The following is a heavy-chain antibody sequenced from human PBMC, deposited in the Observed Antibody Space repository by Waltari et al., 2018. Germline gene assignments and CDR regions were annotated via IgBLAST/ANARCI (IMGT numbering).Heavy chain of an antibody. J-gene: IGHJ5*02. Sequence: EVQLVESGGGLVQPGGSLRLSCAASGFTFSSYSMNWVRQAPGKGLEWVSYISSSSSTIYYADSVKGRFTISRDNAKNSLYLQMNSLRAEDTAVYYCARAAVAGKLNWFDPWGQGTLVTVSS. CDR2: ISSSSSTI. CDR3: ARAAVAGKLNWFDP. V-gene: IGHV3-48*01. CDR1: GFTFSSYS. D-gene: IGHD6-19*01.